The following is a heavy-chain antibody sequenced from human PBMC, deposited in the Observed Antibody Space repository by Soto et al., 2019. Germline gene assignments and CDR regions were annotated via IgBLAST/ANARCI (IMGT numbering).Heavy chain of an antibody. D-gene: IGHD6-19*01. CDR2: ISSSSSHI. Sequence: PGGSLRLSCGASGSTFSSYNMYWVRQAPGKGLEWVSSISSSSSHIYYADSMKGRFTISRDNAKNSLYLQMNSLRAEDTAVYYCARDRYSSGYFDYWGLGTLVTVSS. CDR1: GSTFSSYN. CDR3: ARDRYSSGYFDY. V-gene: IGHV3-21*01. J-gene: IGHJ4*02.